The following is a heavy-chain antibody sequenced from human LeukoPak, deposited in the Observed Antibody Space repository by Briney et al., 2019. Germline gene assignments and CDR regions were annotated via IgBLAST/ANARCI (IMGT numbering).Heavy chain of an antibody. V-gene: IGHV1-18*01. CDR2: ISAYNGNT. CDR1: CYTFTSDG. Sequence: ASVKVSCRASCYTFTSDGISRVRQAPGQGRVGLGWISAYNGNTNYAQTLKGRVTMTTDTSTSTAYLELRSLRSADTAVYYCARGSYVRMVTAPADAFDIWGQGTMVTVSS. CDR3: ARGSYVRMVTAPADAFDI. J-gene: IGHJ3*02. D-gene: IGHD2-21*02.